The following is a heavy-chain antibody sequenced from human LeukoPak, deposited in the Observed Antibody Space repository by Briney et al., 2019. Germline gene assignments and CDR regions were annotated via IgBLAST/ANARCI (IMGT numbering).Heavy chain of an antibody. V-gene: IGHV3-30*18. D-gene: IGHD3-16*01. CDR3: AKRRSAFGGVMVTGNFDY. CDR2: LSFDGINK. Sequence: GRSLRLSCAASGFTFGSYGMHWVRQAPGKGLEWLAVLSFDGINKYYTDSVKGRFTISRDNSKNTLYLQMISLRPEDTAVYFCAKRRSAFGGVMVTGNFDYWGQGALVTVSS. J-gene: IGHJ4*02. CDR1: GFTFGSYG.